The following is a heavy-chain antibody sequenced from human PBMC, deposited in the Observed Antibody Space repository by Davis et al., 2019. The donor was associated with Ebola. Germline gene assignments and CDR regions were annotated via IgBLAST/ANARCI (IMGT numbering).Heavy chain of an antibody. CDR2: IYYSGST. CDR1: GGSISSYY. J-gene: IGHJ3*02. Sequence: MPSETLSLTCTVSGGSISSYYWSWIRQPPGKGLEWIGYIYYSGSTDYNPSLKSRVTISLDTSKNQFSLKLNSVTAADTAVYYCARWGTTFGGVTDAFDIWGQGTMVTVSS. D-gene: IGHD3-16*01. V-gene: IGHV4-59*01. CDR3: ARWGTTFGGVTDAFDI.